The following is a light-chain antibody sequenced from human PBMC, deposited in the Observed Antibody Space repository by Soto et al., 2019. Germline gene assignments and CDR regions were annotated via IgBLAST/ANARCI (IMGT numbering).Light chain of an antibody. V-gene: IGLV1-40*01. J-gene: IGLJ2*01. CDR3: QSYDSSLSGAL. CDR1: SSNIGGGFD. CDR2: ENV. Sequence: QSVLTQPPSVSGAPGQRVTISCTGSSSNIGGGFDVHWYRQDPGRAPKLLISENVNRPSGVPDRFSASKSGTSASLAITGLQADDEADDYYQSYDSSLSGALFGGGTKVTVL.